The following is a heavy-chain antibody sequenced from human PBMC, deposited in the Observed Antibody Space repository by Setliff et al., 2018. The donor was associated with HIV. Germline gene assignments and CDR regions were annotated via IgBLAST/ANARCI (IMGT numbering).Heavy chain of an antibody. CDR3: ARGGRKDLTDN. V-gene: IGHV4-31*03. CDR1: GDSISSGGYF. J-gene: IGHJ4*02. Sequence: SETLSRTCTVSGDSISSGGYFWIWIRQHPGQGLEWMGYIYKTGSTYYNLSLKSRMTISLDTSKNQFFLKLNSVTAADTAVYYCARGGRKDLTDNWGQGTLVTVSS. D-gene: IGHD3-16*01. CDR2: IYKTGST.